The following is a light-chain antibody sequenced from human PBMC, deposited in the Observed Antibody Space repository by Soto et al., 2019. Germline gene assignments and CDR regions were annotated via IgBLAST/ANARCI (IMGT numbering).Light chain of an antibody. CDR3: QTWCTGIVV. CDR1: SGHSSYA. Sequence: QLVLTQSPSASASLGASVKLTCTLSSGHSSYAIAWHQQQPEKGPRYLMKLNSDGSHSKGDGIPDRFSGSSSGAERYLTIAGLQSEDEADYYCQTWCTGIVVFGGGTKLTVL. J-gene: IGLJ2*01. V-gene: IGLV4-69*01. CDR2: LNSDGSH.